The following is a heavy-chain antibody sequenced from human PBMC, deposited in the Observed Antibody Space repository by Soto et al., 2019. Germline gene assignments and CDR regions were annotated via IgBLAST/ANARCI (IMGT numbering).Heavy chain of an antibody. CDR2: ISSDGSDK. CDR1: GITFSSYG. J-gene: IGHJ6*02. CDR3: AKERGSGGGCYYYGMDV. D-gene: IGHD2-15*01. V-gene: IGHV3-30*18. Sequence: QVQLVESGGGVVQPGRSLRLSCAASGITFSSYGMHWVRQAPGKGLEWVAVISSDGSDKYYADSVKVRFTISRDNSKNTLYLQMNSLRAEDTAVYYGAKERGSGGGCYYYGMDVWGQGTTVTVSS.